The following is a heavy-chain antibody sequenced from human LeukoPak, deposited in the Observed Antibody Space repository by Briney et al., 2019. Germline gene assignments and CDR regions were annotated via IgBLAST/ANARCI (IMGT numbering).Heavy chain of an antibody. CDR1: GYTFTSYG. D-gene: IGHD3-3*01. CDR2: ISAYNGNT. Sequence: GASVKVSCKASGYTFTSYGISWVRQAPGQGLEWMGWISAYNGNTNYAQKLQGRVTMTTDTSTSTAYMELRSLRSDDTAVYYCARGSVADYDFWSGYYTEDYWGQGTLVTVSS. CDR3: ARGSVADYDFWSGYYTEDY. J-gene: IGHJ4*02. V-gene: IGHV1-18*01.